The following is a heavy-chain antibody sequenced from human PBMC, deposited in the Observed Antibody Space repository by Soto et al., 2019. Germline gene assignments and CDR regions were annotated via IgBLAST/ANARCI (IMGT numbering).Heavy chain of an antibody. CDR1: GCTFSSYA. CDR2: IIPIFGTA. J-gene: IGHJ6*02. V-gene: IGHV1-69*13. CDR3: AVSSWAVVTIYYYGMDV. Sequence: GASVKVSCKASGCTFSSYASSWVRQAPGQGLEWMGGIIPIFGTANYAQEFQGRVTITADESTSTAYMELSSLRSEDTAVYYCAVSSWAVVTIYYYGMDVWGQGTTVTVSS. D-gene: IGHD2-21*02.